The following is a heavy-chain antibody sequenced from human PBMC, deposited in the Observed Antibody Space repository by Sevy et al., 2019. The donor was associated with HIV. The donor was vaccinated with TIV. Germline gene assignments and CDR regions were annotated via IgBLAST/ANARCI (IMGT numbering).Heavy chain of an antibody. J-gene: IGHJ4*01. CDR2: ISSEGTET. V-gene: IGHV3-30-3*01. CDR1: GFAFSTHA. Sequence: GGSLRLSCAASGFAFSTHAMHWVRQSPGKGLEWVAVISSEGTETFYAASVEGRFTISRDNSKNTLSLQLNSLRPEGTAVYYCARDGGNSVKWYPLYWGHGTLVTVSS. D-gene: IGHD2-2*01. CDR3: ARDGGNSVKWYPLY.